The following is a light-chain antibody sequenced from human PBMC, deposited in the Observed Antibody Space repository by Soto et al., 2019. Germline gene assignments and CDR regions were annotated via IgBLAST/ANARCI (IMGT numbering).Light chain of an antibody. V-gene: IGKV3-20*01. CDR2: GTS. CDR3: QRYGSSPLYA. CDR1: QSVNSDY. J-gene: IGKJ2*01. Sequence: EIVLTQSPGTLSLSPGERATFSYRASQSVNSDYLAWYQQRPGLAPRLLIYGTSNRATGIPDRFSGSGSGTDFTLTINTLEPEDFAVYYCQRYGSSPLYAFGQGTKLEIK.